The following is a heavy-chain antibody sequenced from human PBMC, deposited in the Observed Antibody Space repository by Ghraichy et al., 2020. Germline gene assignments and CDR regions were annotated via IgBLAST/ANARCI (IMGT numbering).Heavy chain of an antibody. V-gene: IGHV3-7*03. Sequence: GGSLRLSCAASGFTFSRYWMTWVRQAPGKGLEWVVNIKHDSSEKYYVDSVKGRFTISRDDAKNTLFLQMNSLRAEDTALYYCARQGFGVPFDYWGQGTLVTVSS. J-gene: IGHJ4*02. CDR2: IKHDSSEK. CDR1: GFTFSRYW. D-gene: IGHD3-16*01. CDR3: ARQGFGVPFDY.